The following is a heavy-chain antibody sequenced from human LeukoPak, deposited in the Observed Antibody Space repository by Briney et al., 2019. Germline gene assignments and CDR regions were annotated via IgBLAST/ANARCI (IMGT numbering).Heavy chain of an antibody. V-gene: IGHV4-39*01. D-gene: IGHD3-10*01. J-gene: IGHJ4*02. CDR1: GGSISSNDYY. CDR3: ARQGEFGDFDY. CDR2: IHYRGTT. Sequence: SETLSLTCTVSGGSISSNDYYWGWVRQPPGKGLEYIGTIHYRGTTYYSPSLKSRVTISVDTSTNQFSLKLSSVTAADTAVYYCARQGEFGDFDYWGQGTLVTVSS.